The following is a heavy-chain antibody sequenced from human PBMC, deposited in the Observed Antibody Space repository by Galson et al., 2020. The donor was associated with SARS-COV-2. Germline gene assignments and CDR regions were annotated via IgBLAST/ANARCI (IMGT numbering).Heavy chain of an antibody. CDR1: GFTFSSYD. CDR2: IGTAGDT. D-gene: IGHD6-13*01. Sequence: GGSLRLSCAASGFTFSSYDIHWVRQATGKGLEWVSAIGTAGDTYYPGSVKGRFTFSRENAKNSLYLQMNGLRAGDTAVYYCARGDSSSWYVWFGTWCQGTLVTESS. J-gene: IGHJ5*02. CDR3: ARGDSSSWYVWFGT. V-gene: IGHV3-13*01.